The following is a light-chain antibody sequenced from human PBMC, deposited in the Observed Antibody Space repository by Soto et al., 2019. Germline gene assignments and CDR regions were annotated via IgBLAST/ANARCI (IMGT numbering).Light chain of an antibody. J-gene: IGKJ2*02. V-gene: IGKV2-28*01. CDR2: LGS. CDR1: QPLLHSNGFNY. CDR3: MQALQSPRT. Sequence: DVEMTQSPLSLPVPPGEPASISCRSSQPLLHSNGFNYLDWYLQRPGQSPQLLIFLGSTRASGVPDRFSGSGSGTDFTLKISRVEAEDVGVYYCMQALQSPRTVGQGTKVDIK.